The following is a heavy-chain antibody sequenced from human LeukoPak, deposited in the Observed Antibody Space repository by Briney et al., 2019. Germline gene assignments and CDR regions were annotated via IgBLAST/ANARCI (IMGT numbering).Heavy chain of an antibody. CDR3: ASIVDTAMVTPENGMDV. CDR1: GGTFSSYA. V-gene: IGHV1-69*04. D-gene: IGHD5-18*01. Sequence: ASVKVSCKASGGTFSSYAISWVRQAPGQGLEWMGRIIPIFGIANYAQKFQGRVTITADKSTSTAYMELSSLRSEDTAVYYCASIVDTAMVTPENGMDVWGQGTTDTVSS. J-gene: IGHJ6*02. CDR2: IIPIFGIA.